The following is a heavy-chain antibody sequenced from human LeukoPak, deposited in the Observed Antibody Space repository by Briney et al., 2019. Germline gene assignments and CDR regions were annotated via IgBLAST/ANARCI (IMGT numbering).Heavy chain of an antibody. J-gene: IGHJ4*02. CDR1: GGSISSYY. CDR2: IYYSGSTNYNPYSGST. D-gene: IGHD6-13*01. Sequence: SETLSLTCSVSGGSISSYYWSWIRQPPGKGLEWIGYIYYSGSTNYNPYSGSTNYNPSLKSRVTISVDASKNQFSLQLFSVTAADTAVYYCASQSRGAAAGNDYWGQGTLVTVSS. CDR3: ASQSRGAAAGNDY. V-gene: IGHV4-59*08.